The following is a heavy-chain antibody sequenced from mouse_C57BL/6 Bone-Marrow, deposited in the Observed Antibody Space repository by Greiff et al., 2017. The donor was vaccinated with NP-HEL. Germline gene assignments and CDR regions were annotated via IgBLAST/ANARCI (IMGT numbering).Heavy chain of an antibody. CDR2: IYPGDGDT. Sequence: VQLQESGAELVKPGASVKLSCKASGYEFSNYWMNWVKQRPGKGLEWIGQIYPGDGDTNYNGKFKDKATLTADKSSSTAYMQLSRLTSEDSAVYFCARGAYWGQGTRVTVSA. J-gene: IGHJ3*01. CDR1: GYEFSNYW. V-gene: IGHV1-80*01. CDR3: ARGAY.